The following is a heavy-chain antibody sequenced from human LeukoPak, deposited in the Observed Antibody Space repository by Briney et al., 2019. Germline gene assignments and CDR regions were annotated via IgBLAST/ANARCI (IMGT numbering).Heavy chain of an antibody. J-gene: IGHJ4*02. D-gene: IGHD2-2*01. V-gene: IGHV3-21*01. CDR3: ARCTATSSTSCYAVDY. CDR2: ISSSSSYI. Sequence: GGSLRLSCAASGFTFSTYSVNWVRQAPGKGLEWVSSISSSSSYIYYADSVKGRFTISRDNAKNSLYLQMNSLRAEDTAVYYCARCTATSSTSCYAVDYWGQGTLVTVSS. CDR1: GFTFSTYS.